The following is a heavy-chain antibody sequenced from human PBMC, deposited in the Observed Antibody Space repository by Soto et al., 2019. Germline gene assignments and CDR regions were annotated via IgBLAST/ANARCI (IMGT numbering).Heavy chain of an antibody. CDR2: ISSSTSYI. Sequence: VGSLRLSCAASGFTFSSYAMHWVRQAPGKGLEWVSSISSSTSYIYYADSLKGRFTISRDNAKSSLYLQMNSLRAEDTAVYYCAREGYSYGKIFDYWGQGTLVTVSS. D-gene: IGHD5-18*01. J-gene: IGHJ4*02. CDR1: GFTFSSYA. CDR3: AREGYSYGKIFDY. V-gene: IGHV3-21*01.